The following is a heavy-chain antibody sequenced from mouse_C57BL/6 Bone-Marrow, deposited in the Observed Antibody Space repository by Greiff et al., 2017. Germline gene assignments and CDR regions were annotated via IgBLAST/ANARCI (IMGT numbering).Heavy chain of an antibody. J-gene: IGHJ3*01. CDR3: ARRGYYGSSYAWFAY. CDR2: IYPGDGDT. D-gene: IGHD1-1*01. V-gene: IGHV1-80*01. CDR1: GYAFSSYW. Sequence: QVQLQQSGAELVKPGASVKISRKASGYAFSSYWMNWVKQRPGKGLEWIGQIYPGDGDTNYNGKFKGKATLTADKSSSTAYMQLSSLTSEDSAVYFCARRGYYGSSYAWFAYWGQGTLVTVSA.